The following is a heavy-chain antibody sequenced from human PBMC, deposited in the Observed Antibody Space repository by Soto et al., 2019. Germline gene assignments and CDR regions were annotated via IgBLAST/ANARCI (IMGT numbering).Heavy chain of an antibody. CDR1: GGSVSSGSYY. J-gene: IGHJ5*02. Sequence: SETLSLTCTVSGGSVSSGSYYWTWIRQPPGKGLEWIGYIYSSGSTNYNPTLKSRVTISVDTSKNQFSLKLSSVTAADTAVYYCAREEAWGQGTLVTVSS. CDR3: AREEA. CDR2: IYSSGST. V-gene: IGHV4-61*01.